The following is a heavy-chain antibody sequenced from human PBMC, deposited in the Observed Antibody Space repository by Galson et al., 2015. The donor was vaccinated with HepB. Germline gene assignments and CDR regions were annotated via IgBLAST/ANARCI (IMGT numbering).Heavy chain of an antibody. CDR1: GFTVSSNY. J-gene: IGHJ4*02. Sequence: SLRLSCAASGFTVSSNYMSWVRQAPGKGLEWVSIIYSGTSTCYADSVRGRFTISRQNFKNTLYLQMNSLRDEDTAVYYCARGPRYYYDSSGPGYFDYWGQGTLVTVSS. CDR3: ARGPRYYYDSSGPGYFDY. CDR2: IYSGTST. D-gene: IGHD3-22*01. V-gene: IGHV3-53*04.